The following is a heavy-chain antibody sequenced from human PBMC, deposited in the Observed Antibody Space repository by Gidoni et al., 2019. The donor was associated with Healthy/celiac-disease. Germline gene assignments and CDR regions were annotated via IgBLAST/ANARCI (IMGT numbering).Heavy chain of an antibody. CDR2: IKSKTDGGTT. D-gene: IGHD3-22*01. J-gene: IGHJ3*02. CDR1: GLTFSNAW. Sequence: EVQLVESGGGLVKPGGSLRLSCAASGLTFSNAWMSWVRQAPGKGLEWVGRIKSKTDGGTTDYAAPVKGRFTISRDDSKNTLYLQMNSLKTEDTAVYYCTTIDEERYYDRSYAFDIWGQGTMVTVSS. CDR3: TTIDEERYYDRSYAFDI. V-gene: IGHV3-15*01.